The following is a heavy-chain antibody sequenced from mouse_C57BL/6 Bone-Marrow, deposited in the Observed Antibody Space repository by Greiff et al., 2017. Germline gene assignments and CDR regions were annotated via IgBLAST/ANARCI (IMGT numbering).Heavy chain of an antibody. CDR1: GFTFSSYT. J-gene: IGHJ3*01. Sequence: EVQLVESGGGLVKPGGSLKLSCAASGFTFSSYTMSWVRQTPEKRLEWVATISGGGGNTYYPDSVKGRFTISRDNAKNTLYLQMSSLRSEDTALYYCARHPVSWFAYGGQGTLVTVAA. CDR3: ARHPVSWFAY. CDR2: ISGGGGNT. V-gene: IGHV5-9*01.